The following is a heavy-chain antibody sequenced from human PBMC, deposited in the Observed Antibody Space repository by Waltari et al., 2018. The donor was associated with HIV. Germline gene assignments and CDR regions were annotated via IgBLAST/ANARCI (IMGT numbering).Heavy chain of an antibody. D-gene: IGHD3-10*02. V-gene: IGHV3-23*04. J-gene: IGHJ3*02. CDR1: GFTFSSSA. CDR2: ISVSGGST. CDR3: AKDLFPFDAFDI. Sequence: EVQLVESGGGLVQPGGSLRLSGAASGFTFSSSAMNWVRQAPGKGLEWVSTISVSGGSTYYADSVEGRFTISRDNSKNTLYLQMNSLRAEDTAVYYCAKDLFPFDAFDIWGQGTMVTVSS.